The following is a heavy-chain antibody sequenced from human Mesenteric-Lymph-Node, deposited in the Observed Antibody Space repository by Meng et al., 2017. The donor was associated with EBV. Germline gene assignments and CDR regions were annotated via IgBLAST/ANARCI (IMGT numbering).Heavy chain of an antibody. V-gene: IGHV4-4*02. CDR3: ARTSVAVLYVGLDY. D-gene: IGHD2-8*02. Sequence: QRQRQESGPGLGKPSGTLALTCAVPGGSISSSNWWSWVRQPPGKGLEWIGEIYHTGNTNYNPSLKSRVTISVDKSKNQFSLNLTSVTAADTAVYYCARTSVAVLYVGLDYWGQGTLVTVSS. J-gene: IGHJ4*02. CDR1: GGSISSSNW. CDR2: IYHTGNT.